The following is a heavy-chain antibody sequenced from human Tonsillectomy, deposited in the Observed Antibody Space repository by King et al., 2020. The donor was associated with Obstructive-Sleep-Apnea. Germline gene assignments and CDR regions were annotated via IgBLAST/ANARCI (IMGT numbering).Heavy chain of an antibody. V-gene: IGHV3-30-3*01. J-gene: IGHJ5*02. CDR3: ARDLDYYGSGSYLPPWFDP. Sequence: VQLVESGGGVVQPGRSLRLSCAASGFTFSSYAMHWVRQAPGKGLEWVAVISYDGSNKYYADSVQGRFTISRDNSKNTLYLQMNSLIAEDTAVYYCARDLDYYGSGSYLPPWFDPWGQGTLVTVSS. D-gene: IGHD3-10*01. CDR2: ISYDGSNK. CDR1: GFTFSSYA.